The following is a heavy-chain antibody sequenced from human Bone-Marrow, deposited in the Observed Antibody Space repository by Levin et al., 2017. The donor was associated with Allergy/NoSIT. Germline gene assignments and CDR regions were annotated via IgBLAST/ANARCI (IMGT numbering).Heavy chain of an antibody. V-gene: IGHV4-30-4*01. J-gene: IGHJ4*02. CDR2: IDYSGST. D-gene: IGHD5-12*01. CDR1: GVSIISDDYY. Sequence: SETLSLTCTVSGVSIISDDYYWSWIRQPPGKGLEWIGYIDYSGSTYCNSSLKSRVTMSVDTSKNQFSLTLTYVTAADTAVYFCARDVGGYTGYVLDYWGRGTLVTVSS. CDR3: ARDVGGYTGYVLDY.